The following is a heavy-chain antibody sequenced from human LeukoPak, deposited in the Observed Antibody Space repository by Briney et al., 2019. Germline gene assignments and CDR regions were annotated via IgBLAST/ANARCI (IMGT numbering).Heavy chain of an antibody. CDR2: INPNSGGT. J-gene: IGHJ5*02. CDR1: GYTFTGYY. Sequence: ASVKVSSKASGYTFTGYYMHWVRQAPGEGLEWMGWINPNSGGTNYAHKFQGRVTMTRDTSTSTAYMGLSRVRAHTTPVYICARDYYDYVWGSYRYTNWFDPWGQGTLVTVSS. D-gene: IGHD3-16*02. V-gene: IGHV1-2*02. CDR3: ARDYYDYVWGSYRYTNWFDP.